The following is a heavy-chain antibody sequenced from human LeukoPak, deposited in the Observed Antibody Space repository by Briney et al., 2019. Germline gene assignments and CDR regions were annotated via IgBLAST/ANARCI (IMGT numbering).Heavy chain of an antibody. CDR3: ATIATPERIAARRVNGYYFDY. CDR1: GGSISSGDYY. D-gene: IGHD6-6*01. J-gene: IGHJ4*02. Sequence: SQTLSLTCTVSGGSISSGDYYWSWIRQPPGKGLEWIGVISYSGSAYYNPSLKSRVALSVDTSKSQFSPKVSSVTAADTAVYSCATIATPERIAARRVNGYYFDYRGQGTLVTVSS. CDR2: ISYSGSA. V-gene: IGHV4-30-4*08.